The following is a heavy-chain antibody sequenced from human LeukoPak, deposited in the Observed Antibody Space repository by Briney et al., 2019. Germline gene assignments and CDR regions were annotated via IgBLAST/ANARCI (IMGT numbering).Heavy chain of an antibody. D-gene: IGHD2-15*01. J-gene: IGHJ4*02. CDR2: IKQDGSDK. CDR3: TRMRSWSFDY. Sequence: PGGSLRLSCAASGFTFSSYWMSWVRQAPGKGLEWVANIKQDGSDKYYVDSVKGRFTISRDDAKNLLYLQMNSLRAEDTAVYYCTRMRSWSFDYWGKGTLVTVSS. CDR1: GFTFSSYW. V-gene: IGHV3-7*01.